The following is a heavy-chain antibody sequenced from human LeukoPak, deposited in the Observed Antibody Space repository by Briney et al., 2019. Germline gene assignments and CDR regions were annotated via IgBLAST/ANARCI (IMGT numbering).Heavy chain of an antibody. J-gene: IGHJ4*02. V-gene: IGHV3-48*03. CDR1: GFTFSSYE. CDR2: ISSSGSTI. CDR3: VRGLSGYTSSLGY. Sequence: GGSLRLSCAASGFTFSSYEMNWVRQAPGKGLEGVSYISSSGSTIYYADSVKGRFTISRDNAKNSLYLQMNSLRAEDTAVYYCVRGLSGYTSSLGYWGQGTLVTVSS. D-gene: IGHD6-6*01.